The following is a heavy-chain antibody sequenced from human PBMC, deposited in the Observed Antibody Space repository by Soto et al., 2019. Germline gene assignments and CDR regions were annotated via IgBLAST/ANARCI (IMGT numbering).Heavy chain of an antibody. D-gene: IGHD6-19*01. V-gene: IGHV3-30-3*01. CDR1: GFTFSSFA. J-gene: IGHJ4*02. CDR2: ISYDGTNK. CDR3: ARDRYSSGWNHFPY. Sequence: QVQVVESGGGVVQPGRSLRLSCAASGFTFSSFAMHWVRQAPGKGLEWLAFISYDGTNKYYADSVKGRFTISRDNSKNTVYLQMNSLTVEDTAVYYCARDRYSSGWNHFPYWGQGTLVTVSS.